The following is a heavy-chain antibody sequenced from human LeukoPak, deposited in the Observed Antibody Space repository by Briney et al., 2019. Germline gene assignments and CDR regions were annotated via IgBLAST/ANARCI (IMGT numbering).Heavy chain of an antibody. CDR2: IKEDGNKK. Sequence: GGSLRLSCAASGFTFSSYAMSWVRQAPGKGLEWVANIKEDGNKKYYVDSLKGRFTISRDNAKSSLYLQLNSLRAEDTAVYYCAREFGVAFDYWGQGTLVTVSS. D-gene: IGHD3-3*01. V-gene: IGHV3-7*01. CDR1: GFTFSSYA. J-gene: IGHJ4*02. CDR3: AREFGVAFDY.